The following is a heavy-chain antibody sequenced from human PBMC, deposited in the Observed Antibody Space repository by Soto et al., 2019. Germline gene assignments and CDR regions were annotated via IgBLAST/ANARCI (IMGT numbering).Heavy chain of an antibody. CDR3: ARGRDAVAVASDD. D-gene: IGHD6-19*01. V-gene: IGHV1-69*02. Sequence: ASVKVSCKASGGTFSSYTISWVRQAPGQGLEWMGRIIPILGIANYAQKFQGRVTITADKSTSTAYMELSSLRSEDTAVYYCARGRDAVAVASDDWGQGTLVTVSS. CDR2: IIPILGIA. J-gene: IGHJ4*02. CDR1: GGTFSSYT.